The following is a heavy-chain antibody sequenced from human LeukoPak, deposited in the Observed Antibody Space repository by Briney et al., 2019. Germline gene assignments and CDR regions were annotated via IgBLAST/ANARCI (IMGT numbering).Heavy chain of an antibody. J-gene: IGHJ4*02. V-gene: IGHV1-8*03. D-gene: IGHD1-14*01. CDR1: GYTFTSYD. CDR2: MNPNRGNT. Sequence: ASVRVSCKASGYTFTSYDINWVRQATGQGLEWMGWMNPNRGNTGYAQKFQGRVTITRDSSKSTAYMELSSLRSGDTAVYYCARTLPGGVVDYWGQGTLVTVSS. CDR3: ARTLPGGVVDY.